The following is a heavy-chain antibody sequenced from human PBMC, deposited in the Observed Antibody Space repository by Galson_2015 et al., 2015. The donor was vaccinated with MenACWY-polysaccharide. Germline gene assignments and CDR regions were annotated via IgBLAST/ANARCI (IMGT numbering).Heavy chain of an antibody. V-gene: IGHV3-30-3*01. D-gene: IGHD1-26*01. CDR2: ISYDGSNK. CDR1: GFTFSSYA. J-gene: IGHJ6*02. Sequence: SLRLSCAASGFTFSSYAMHWVRQAPGKGLEWVAVISYDGSNKYYADFVKGRFTISRDNSKNTLYLQMNSLRAEDTAVYYCARGESGSYYVYYYYYGMDVWGQGTTVTVSS. CDR3: ARGESGSYYVYYYYYGMDV.